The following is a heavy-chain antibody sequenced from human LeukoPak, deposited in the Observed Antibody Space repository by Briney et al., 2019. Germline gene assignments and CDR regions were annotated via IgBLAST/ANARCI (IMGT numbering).Heavy chain of an antibody. V-gene: IGHV3-23*01. D-gene: IGHD3-10*01. CDR1: GFTLSSYA. Sequence: PGGSLRLSCAASGFTLSSYAMSWVRQAPGKGLEWVSAISGSGGSTYYADSVKGRFTISRDNSKNTPYLQMNSLGAEDTAVYYCAKPVLLWFGDYWGQGTLVTVSS. J-gene: IGHJ4*02. CDR2: ISGSGGST. CDR3: AKPVLLWFGDY.